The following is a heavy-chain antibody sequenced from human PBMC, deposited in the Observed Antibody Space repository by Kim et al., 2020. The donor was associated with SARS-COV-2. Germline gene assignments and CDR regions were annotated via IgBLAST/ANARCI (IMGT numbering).Heavy chain of an antibody. CDR2: MTASGDST. V-gene: IGHV3-23*01. J-gene: IGHJ3*01. CDR3: VKSTLLRGVILAGNAFDL. D-gene: IGHD3-10*01. CDR1: GFSFNTYA. Sequence: GGSLRLSCAASGFSFNTYAITWVRQAPGKGSEWVATMTASGDSTDYSDSVRGRFVISRDNARNMVFLQINNLRADDTATYYCVKSTLLRGVILAGNAFDLWCPGSVVSVSS.